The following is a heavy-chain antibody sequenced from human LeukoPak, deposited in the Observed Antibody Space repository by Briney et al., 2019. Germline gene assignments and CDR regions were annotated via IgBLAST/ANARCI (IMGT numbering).Heavy chain of an antibody. V-gene: IGHV1-18*01. CDR2: ISAYNGNT. D-gene: IGHD1-1*01. CDR1: GYTFTSYG. Sequence: ASVKVSCKASGYTFTSYGISWVRQAPGQGLEWMGWISAYNGNTNYAQKLQGRVTMTTDTSTSTAYMELRSLRSDDTAVYYCASPARTGTTFVFTDAFDIWGQGTMVTVSS. CDR3: ASPARTGTTFVFTDAFDI. J-gene: IGHJ3*02.